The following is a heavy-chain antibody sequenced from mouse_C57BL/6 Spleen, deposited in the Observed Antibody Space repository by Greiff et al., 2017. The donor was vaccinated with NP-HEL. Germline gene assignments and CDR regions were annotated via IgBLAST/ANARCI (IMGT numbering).Heavy chain of an antibody. D-gene: IGHD1-1*01. J-gene: IGHJ4*01. CDR3: VRQTTVVAPMDY. CDR1: GFSFNTYA. V-gene: IGHV10-1*01. CDR2: IRSKSNNYAT. Sequence: EVMLVESGGGLVQPKGSLKLSCAASGFSFNTYAMNWVRQAPGKGLEWVARIRSKSNNYATYYADSVKDRFTISRDDSESMLYLQMNNLKTEDTAMYYCVRQTTVVAPMDYWGQGTSVTVSS.